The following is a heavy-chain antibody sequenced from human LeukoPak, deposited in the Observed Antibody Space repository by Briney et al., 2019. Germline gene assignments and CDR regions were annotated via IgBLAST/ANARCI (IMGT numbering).Heavy chain of an antibody. CDR1: GGSISNYY. CDR2: IYYTGST. V-gene: IGHV4-59*01. J-gene: IGHJ4*02. D-gene: IGHD3-16*01. CDR3: ARGGQHHDY. Sequence: TSGTLSLICAASGGSISNYYWSWIRQPPREGLEWIGYIYYTGSTNYSPSLKSRVTMSVDMSKNQFSLKLTSVTAADTAVYYCARGGQHHDYWGQGALATASS.